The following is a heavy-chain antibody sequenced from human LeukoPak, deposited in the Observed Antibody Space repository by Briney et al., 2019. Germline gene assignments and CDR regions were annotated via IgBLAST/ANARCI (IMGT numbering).Heavy chain of an antibody. V-gene: IGHV3-23*01. CDR1: GFTFSSYA. CDR2: ISGSGGST. D-gene: IGHD6-25*01. CDR3: ARVSSATSGGYYYYYMDV. J-gene: IGHJ6*03. Sequence: GGSLRLSCAASGFTFSSYAMSWVRQAPGKGLEWVSAISGSGGSTYYADSVKGRFTISRDNSKNTLYLQMNSLRAEDTAVYYCARVSSATSGGYYYYYMDVWDKGTTVTVSS.